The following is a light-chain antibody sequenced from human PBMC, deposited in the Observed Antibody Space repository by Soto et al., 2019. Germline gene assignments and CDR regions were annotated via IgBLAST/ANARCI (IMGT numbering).Light chain of an antibody. V-gene: IGLV2-11*01. CDR2: DVS. Sequence: QSALTQPRSVPGSPGQSVTISCTGTSSDVGGYNYVSWYQQHPGKAPKLMIYDVSKRPSGVPDRFSGSKSGNTASLTISGLQAEDEADYYCCSYAGSYTFGVVFGGGTKLTVL. CDR3: CSYAGSYTFGVV. J-gene: IGLJ2*01. CDR1: SSDVGGYNY.